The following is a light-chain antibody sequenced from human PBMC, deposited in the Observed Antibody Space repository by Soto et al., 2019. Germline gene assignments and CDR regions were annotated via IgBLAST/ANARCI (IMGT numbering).Light chain of an antibody. Sequence: EIVMTQSPATLSVSPGERATLSCRASQSVSSNLAWYQQKPGQAPRLLIYGASTRATGIPARFSGSGSGTEFTLTINSLQSEDFGVYYCQQCDKWPRTFGQGTKVEIK. CDR2: GAS. CDR1: QSVSSN. V-gene: IGKV3-15*01. CDR3: QQCDKWPRT. J-gene: IGKJ1*01.